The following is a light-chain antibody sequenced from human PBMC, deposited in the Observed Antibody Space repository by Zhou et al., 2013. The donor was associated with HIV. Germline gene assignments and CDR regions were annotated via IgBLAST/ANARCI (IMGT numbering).Light chain of an antibody. V-gene: IGKV1D-8*02. CDR2: AAA. Sequence: AIWMTQSPSLLSASTGDRVTISCRMSQGISSYLAWYQQKPGKAPKLLIYAAANLETGVPSRFTGSGYGTHFTFTITNLQPEDIATYYCQQYDNVPLTFGGGTKVEIQ. CDR3: QQYDNVPLT. J-gene: IGKJ4*01. CDR1: QGISSY.